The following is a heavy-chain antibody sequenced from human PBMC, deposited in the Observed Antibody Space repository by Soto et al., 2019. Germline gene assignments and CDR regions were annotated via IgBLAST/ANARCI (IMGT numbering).Heavy chain of an antibody. CDR2: IYYSGST. Sequence: PSETLSLTCTVSGGSISSGDYYWSWIRQPPGKGLEWIGYIYYSGSTYYNPSLKSRVTISVDTSKNQFSLKLSSVTAADTAVYYCARGPRGEYWFDPWGQGTLVTVSS. CDR3: ARGPRGEYWFDP. CDR1: GGSISSGDYY. V-gene: IGHV4-30-4*01. D-gene: IGHD3-16*01. J-gene: IGHJ5*02.